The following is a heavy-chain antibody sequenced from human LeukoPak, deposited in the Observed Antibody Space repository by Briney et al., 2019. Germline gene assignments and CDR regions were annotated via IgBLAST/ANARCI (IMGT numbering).Heavy chain of an antibody. J-gene: IGHJ5*02. D-gene: IGHD3-10*01. CDR3: AKRRHYYGSGDYYRDP. Sequence: GGSLRLSCAASGFTFTSFPMIWVRQAPGKGLGWVSAISGSGDTTYYADSVRGRFTISRDNSRNTLYLQMSSLRVEDTAVYYCAKRRHYYGSGDYYRDPWGQGTLVTVSS. CDR1: GFTFTSFP. CDR2: ISGSGDTT. V-gene: IGHV3-23*01.